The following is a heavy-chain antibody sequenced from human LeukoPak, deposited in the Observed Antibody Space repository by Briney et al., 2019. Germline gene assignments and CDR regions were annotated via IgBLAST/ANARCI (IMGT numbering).Heavy chain of an antibody. V-gene: IGHV3-53*01. CDR1: GFTVSSNY. CDR3: ARDGYSSCSLPLDY. Sequence: GGSLRVFCAASGFTVSSNYMSWVRQAPGKGLEWVSVIYSGGSTYYADSVKGRFTISRENSKNTLYLQMNSLRAEDTAVYYCARDGYSSCSLPLDYWGQGTLVTVSS. CDR2: IYSGGST. J-gene: IGHJ4*02. D-gene: IGHD6-19*01.